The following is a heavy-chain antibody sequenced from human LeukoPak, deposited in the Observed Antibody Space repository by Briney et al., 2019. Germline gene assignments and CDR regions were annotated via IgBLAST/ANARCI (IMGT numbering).Heavy chain of an antibody. CDR3: AKIPADYGGNSGNFDY. D-gene: IGHD4-23*01. Sequence: GGSLRLSCAASGFTFSSYAMHWVRQAPGKGLEWVAVISYDGSNKYYADSVKGRFTISRDNSKNTLYLQMNSLRAEDTAVYYCAKIPADYGGNSGNFDYWGQGTLVTVSS. V-gene: IGHV3-30-3*02. CDR2: ISYDGSNK. CDR1: GFTFSSYA. J-gene: IGHJ4*02.